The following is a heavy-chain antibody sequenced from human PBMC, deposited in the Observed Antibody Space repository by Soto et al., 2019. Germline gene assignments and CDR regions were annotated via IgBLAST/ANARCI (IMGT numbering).Heavy chain of an antibody. D-gene: IGHD3-22*01. Sequence: GSLRLSCAASGFTFSSYSMNWVRQAPGKGLEWVSSISSSSIYIYYADSVKGRFTISRDNAKNSLYLQMNSLRAEDTAVYYCARDIYDSSGYQKYWGKGPLVTVSS. J-gene: IGHJ4*02. CDR3: ARDIYDSSGYQKY. CDR2: ISSSSIYI. CDR1: GFTFSSYS. V-gene: IGHV3-21*01.